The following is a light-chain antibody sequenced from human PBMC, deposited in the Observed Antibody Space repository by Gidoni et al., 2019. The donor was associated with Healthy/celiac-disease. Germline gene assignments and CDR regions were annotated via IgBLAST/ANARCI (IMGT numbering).Light chain of an antibody. Sequence: DIVLTQSPATLSLSPGERPTLSCRASQSVSSYLAWYQQKPGQAPRRLIYDASNRATGIPARFSGSGSGTDFTLTISSLEPEDFAVYYCQQRSNWPTFGPGTKVDIK. CDR1: QSVSSY. J-gene: IGKJ3*01. V-gene: IGKV3-11*01. CDR2: DAS. CDR3: QQRSNWPT.